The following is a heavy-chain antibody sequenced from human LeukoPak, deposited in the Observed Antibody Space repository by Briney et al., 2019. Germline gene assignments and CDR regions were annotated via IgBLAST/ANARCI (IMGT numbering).Heavy chain of an antibody. CDR1: GFTFSSYS. J-gene: IGHJ4*02. CDR3: TRPPPRRDGSGWNYFDY. V-gene: IGHV3-7*01. Sequence: PGGSLRLSCAASGFTFSSYSMNWVRQAPGRGMEWEANIQQDGSEKNYVDSVKGRFTISRDNAKNSLYLQMNSLRAEDTAVYYCTRPPPRRDGSGWNYFDYWGQGTLVTVSS. D-gene: IGHD6-19*01. CDR2: IQQDGSEK.